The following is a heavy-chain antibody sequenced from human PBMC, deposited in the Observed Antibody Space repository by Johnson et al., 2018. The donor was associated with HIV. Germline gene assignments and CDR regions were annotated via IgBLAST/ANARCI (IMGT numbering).Heavy chain of an antibody. CDR3: AKDPPGPVGSPDAFDI. CDR1: GFTFSSYA. V-gene: IGHV3-30-3*01. CDR2: ISYDGSNK. D-gene: IGHD1-26*01. Sequence: VQLVESGGGVVQPGRSLRLSCAASGFTFSSYAMHWVRQAPGKGLEWVAVISYDGSNKYYADSVRGRFTLSRDNSKNTVYLQMNSLRAEDTAVYYCAKDPPGPVGSPDAFDIWGQGTMVTVSS. J-gene: IGHJ3*02.